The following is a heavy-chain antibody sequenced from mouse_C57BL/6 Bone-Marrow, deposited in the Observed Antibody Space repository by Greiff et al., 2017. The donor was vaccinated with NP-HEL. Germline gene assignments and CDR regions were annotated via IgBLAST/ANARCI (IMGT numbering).Heavy chain of an antibody. CDR1: YTFTDYYM. J-gene: IGHJ4*01. Sequence: LVESGPELVKPGASVKMSCKASGYTFTDYYMHWVKQKPGKGLEWIGEIYPGSGNTYYNEKFKGKATLTADTSSSTAYMQLSSLTSEDSAVYFCARWGSSYNAMDYWGQGTSVTVSS. CDR2: YPGSGNTY. CDR3: RWGSSYNAMDY. V-gene: IGHV1-83*01. D-gene: IGHD1-1*01.